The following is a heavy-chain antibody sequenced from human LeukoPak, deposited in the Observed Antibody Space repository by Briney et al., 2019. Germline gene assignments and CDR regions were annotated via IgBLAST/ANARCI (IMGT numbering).Heavy chain of an antibody. D-gene: IGHD6-13*01. Sequence: PGGSLRLSCAASGFSFSTYTMIWFRQAPGKALEWVSSISSSGNYRDFADSVKGRFTISRDNAQKSLYLRMNSLRAEDTAVYYCTGEYIRGMADYWGQGTVVIVSS. CDR2: ISSSGNYR. J-gene: IGHJ4*02. V-gene: IGHV3-21*01. CDR1: GFSFSTYT. CDR3: TGEYIRGMADY.